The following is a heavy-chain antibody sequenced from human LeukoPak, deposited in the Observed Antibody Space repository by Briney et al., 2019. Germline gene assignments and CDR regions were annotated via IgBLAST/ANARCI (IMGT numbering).Heavy chain of an antibody. CDR3: VRASQPRTPYTPTGY. V-gene: IGHV5-51*01. Sequence: GESLKISCQGSGYTFTSYWIAWVRQMPGKGLEWMGVIFPGDSDTRYSPSFQGQVTISADKSSGSAYLQWSSLKASDTAMYYCVRASQPRTPYTPTGYWGQGTLVTVSS. CDR1: GYTFTSYW. J-gene: IGHJ4*02. CDR2: IFPGDSDT. D-gene: IGHD1-14*01.